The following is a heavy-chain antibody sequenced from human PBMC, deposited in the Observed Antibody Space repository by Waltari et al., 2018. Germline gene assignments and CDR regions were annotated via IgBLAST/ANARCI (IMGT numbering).Heavy chain of an antibody. CDR3: AKDPSSGWLSRYYYGMDV. V-gene: IGHV3-43*02. CDR1: GFTFDDYA. CDR2: ISGVGGST. J-gene: IGHJ6*02. Sequence: EVQLVESGGGVVQPGGSLRLSCAASGFTFDDYAMHWVRQATGKGLGWVSLISGVGGSTYYADSVKGRFTISRDNSKNSLYLQMNSLRTEDTALYYCAKDPSSGWLSRYYYGMDVWGQGTTVTVSS. D-gene: IGHD6-19*01.